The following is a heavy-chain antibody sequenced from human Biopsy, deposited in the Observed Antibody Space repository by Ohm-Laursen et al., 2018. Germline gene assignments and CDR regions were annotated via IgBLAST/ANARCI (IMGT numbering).Heavy chain of an antibody. D-gene: IGHD5-12*01. J-gene: IGHJ4*02. CDR2: IFYSANT. CDR1: GVSINGGRYY. Sequence: TLSLTCTVSGVSINGGRYYWNRSRPHPGKGLEWIGNIFYSANTYYNPSLKSRVTISVDTSKSQFSLKLSSVTAADTAVYYCARLGSGDYFPTFFDFWGQGALVTVSS. V-gene: IGHV4-31*03. CDR3: ARLGSGDYFPTFFDF.